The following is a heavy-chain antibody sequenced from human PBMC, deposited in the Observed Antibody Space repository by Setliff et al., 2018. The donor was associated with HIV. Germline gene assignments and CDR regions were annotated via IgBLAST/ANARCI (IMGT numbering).Heavy chain of an antibody. V-gene: IGHV3-15*01. CDR1: GFSFKSAW. D-gene: IGHD5-18*01. CDR3: ARDGYSYGFFDY. Sequence: PGGSLRLSCAASGFSFKSAWMSWVRQAPGKGLEWVGHIKAKVVGATTDYSAPVRDRFTISRDDSRDILYLQMNSLKTEDTAVYYCARDGYSYGFFDYWGQGTLVTVSS. J-gene: IGHJ4*02. CDR2: IKAKVVGATT.